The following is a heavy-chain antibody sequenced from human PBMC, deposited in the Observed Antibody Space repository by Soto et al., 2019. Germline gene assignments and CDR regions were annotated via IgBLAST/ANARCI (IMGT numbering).Heavy chain of an antibody. CDR1: GGSFRNYV. CDR2: IIPLLGTA. J-gene: IGHJ6*02. D-gene: IGHD5-12*01. Sequence: QVQLVQSGAEVKKPASSVKVSCKASGGSFRNYVITWVRQAPGQGLEWMGGIIPLLGTANYAQKFQGRVTITADEYTNTAYMELISLRSQDTALYYFFLVPTYHHDGMDVWGQGTTVTVSS. V-gene: IGHV1-69*11. CDR3: FLVPTYHHDGMDV.